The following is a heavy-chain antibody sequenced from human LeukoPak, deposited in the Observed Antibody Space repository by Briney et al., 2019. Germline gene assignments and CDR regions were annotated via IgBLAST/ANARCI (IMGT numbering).Heavy chain of an antibody. D-gene: IGHD2-15*01. Sequence: PSETLSLTCTVSGGSISSSSYYWGWIRQPLGKGLEWIGSIYYSGSTYYNPSLKSRVTISVDTSKNQFSLKLSSVTAADTAVYYCAREMVVGNYFNYWGQGTLVTVSS. CDR3: AREMVVGNYFNY. V-gene: IGHV4-39*01. CDR1: GGSISSSSYY. CDR2: IYYSGST. J-gene: IGHJ4*02.